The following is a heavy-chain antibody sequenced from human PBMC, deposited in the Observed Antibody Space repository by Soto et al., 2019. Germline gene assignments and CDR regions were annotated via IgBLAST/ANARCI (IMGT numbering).Heavy chain of an antibody. Sequence: PSETLSLTCTVSGGSIRSGDNYWSWIRQPPGKGLEWIGYMYYSGSTYYNPSLRNRVTISVDTSKNQFSLKLTSVTAADTAVYYCAREAGNYYYSSAMVVWGIGTTVSVSS. CDR2: MYYSGST. V-gene: IGHV4-30-4*01. CDR1: GGSIRSGDNY. CDR3: AREAGNYYYSSAMVV. D-gene: IGHD6-19*01. J-gene: IGHJ6*04.